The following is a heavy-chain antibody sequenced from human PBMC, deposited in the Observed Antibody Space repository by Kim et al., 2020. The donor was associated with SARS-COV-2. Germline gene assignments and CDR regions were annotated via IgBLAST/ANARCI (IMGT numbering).Heavy chain of an antibody. Sequence: AQKFPGRVTMTRDTSTSTVYMELSSLRSEDTAVYYCARKGYQTFEYFQHWGQGTLVTVSS. CDR3: ARKGYQTFEYFQH. J-gene: IGHJ1*01. V-gene: IGHV1-46*01. D-gene: IGHD3-16*02.